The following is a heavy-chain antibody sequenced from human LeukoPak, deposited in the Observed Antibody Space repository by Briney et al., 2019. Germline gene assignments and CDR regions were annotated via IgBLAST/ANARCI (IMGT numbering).Heavy chain of an antibody. CDR1: GGSVSNYY. J-gene: IGHJ4*02. CDR3: ARHLGVTMVRGANAPFHY. D-gene: IGHD3-10*01. CDR2: IYYTGST. Sequence: SETLSLTCSVSGGSVSNYYWSWIRQPPGKGLEWIGYIYYTGSTNCNPSLKSRVTISVDTSKNQFSLKLSSVTAADTAKYYCARHLGVTMVRGANAPFHYWGQGTLVTVSS. V-gene: IGHV4-59*08.